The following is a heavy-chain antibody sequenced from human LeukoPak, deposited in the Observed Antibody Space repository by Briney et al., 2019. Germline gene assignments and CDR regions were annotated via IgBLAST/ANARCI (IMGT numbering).Heavy chain of an antibody. V-gene: IGHV4-34*01. Sequence: SETLSLTCAVYGGSFSGYYWSWIRHPPGKGLEWIGEINHSGSTNYNPSLKSRVTISVDTSKNQFSLKLSSVTAADTAVYYCARVLRSPAAISRVVYYGMDVWGKGTTVTVSS. J-gene: IGHJ6*04. CDR1: GGSFSGYY. D-gene: IGHD2-2*01. CDR3: ARVLRSPAAISRVVYYGMDV. CDR2: INHSGST.